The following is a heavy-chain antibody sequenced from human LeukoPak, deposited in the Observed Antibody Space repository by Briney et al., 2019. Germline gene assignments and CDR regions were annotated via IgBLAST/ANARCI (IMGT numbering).Heavy chain of an antibody. CDR3: ARDRSGTYYTFDV. D-gene: IGHD1-26*01. J-gene: IGHJ3*01. Sequence: PSETLSLTCSVSGGSIGSSFWNWIRLSPGKGLKWIGYISYSGRTNYSPSLKSRVTISIDTSKTQLSLTLSSVTAADTALYYCARDRSGTYYTFDVWGQGTMVTVSA. CDR2: ISYSGRT. V-gene: IGHV4-59*13. CDR1: GGSIGSSF.